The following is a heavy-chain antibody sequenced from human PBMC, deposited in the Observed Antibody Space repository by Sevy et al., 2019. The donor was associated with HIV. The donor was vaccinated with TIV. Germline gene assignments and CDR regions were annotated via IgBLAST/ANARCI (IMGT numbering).Heavy chain of an antibody. CDR2: IWFDGSNK. J-gene: IGHJ4*02. V-gene: IGHV3-33*01. CDR1: GFTFSSYG. D-gene: IGHD3-22*01. CDR3: ARGPPNTAYYDSSGYYPAASLDY. Sequence: GGSLRLSCAASGFTFSSYGMHWVRQAPGKGLEWVAVIWFDGSNKYYADSVKGRFTISRDNSKNTLYLQMDSLRAEETAVYYCARGPPNTAYYDSSGYYPAASLDYWGQGTLVTVSS.